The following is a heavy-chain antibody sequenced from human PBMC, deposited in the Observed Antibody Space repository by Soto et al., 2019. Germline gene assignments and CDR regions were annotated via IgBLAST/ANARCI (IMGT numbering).Heavy chain of an antibody. J-gene: IGHJ3*02. Sequence: EVQLVESGGGLVKPGGSLRLSCAASGFTFTSYTKNWVRQAPGKGLEWVSSISSGSSYLYYADSVKGRFTISRDNAKNSLYLQMNSLRAEDTAVYYCARDRESYARDVFDIWGQGTMVTVSS. CDR1: GFTFTSYT. CDR2: ISSGSSYL. V-gene: IGHV3-21*01. D-gene: IGHD3-10*01. CDR3: ARDRESYARDVFDI.